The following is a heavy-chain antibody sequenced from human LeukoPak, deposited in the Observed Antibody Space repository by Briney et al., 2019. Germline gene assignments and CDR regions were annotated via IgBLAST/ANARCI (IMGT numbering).Heavy chain of an antibody. D-gene: IGHD3-10*01. CDR2: MNPNSGNT. J-gene: IGHJ6*02. V-gene: IGHV1-8*01. CDR1: GYTFTSYD. CDR3: ARGPPRYYYGSGSFCGMDV. Sequence: GASVTVSCKASGYTFTSYDINWVRQATAQGLEWMGWMNPNSGNTGYAQRFHGRVTITSITSISTAYMALSTLRSEDTAVYYCARGPPRYYYGSGSFCGMDVWGQGTAVTVSS.